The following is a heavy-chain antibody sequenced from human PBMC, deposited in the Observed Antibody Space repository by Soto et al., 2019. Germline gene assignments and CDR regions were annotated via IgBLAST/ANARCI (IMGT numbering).Heavy chain of an antibody. Sequence: SPTLSLTCALSGDSASSNTASWNWIRQSPSRGLEWLGRTYFRSKWYNDYAVSVKSRIIINPDTSNNQFSLQLNSVTPEDTAVYFCAKGDNLGPKTGYAFDPWGQGIMVTVS. J-gene: IGHJ5*02. CDR2: TYFRSKWYN. CDR3: AKGDNLGPKTGYAFDP. V-gene: IGHV6-1*01. CDR1: GDSASSNTAS. D-gene: IGHD5-12*01.